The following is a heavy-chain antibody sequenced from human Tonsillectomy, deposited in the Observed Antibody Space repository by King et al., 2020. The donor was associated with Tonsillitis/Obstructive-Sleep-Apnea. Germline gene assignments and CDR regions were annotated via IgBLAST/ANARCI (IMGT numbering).Heavy chain of an antibody. CDR2: IIPIFGTA. CDR3: SRELGDDFWSGYYSYYYMDV. V-gene: IGHV1-69*01. J-gene: IGHJ6*03. CDR1: GGTFSSYA. Sequence: QLVQSGAEVKKPGSSVKVSCKASGGTFSSYAISWVRQAPGQGLEWMGGIIPIFGTANYAQKFQGRVTITADESTGTAYMELSSLRSEDTAVYYCSRELGDDFWSGYYSYYYMDVWGKGTTVTVSS. D-gene: IGHD3-3*01.